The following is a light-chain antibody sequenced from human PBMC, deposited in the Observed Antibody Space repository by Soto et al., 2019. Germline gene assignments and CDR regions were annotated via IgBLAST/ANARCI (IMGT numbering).Light chain of an antibody. CDR1: QSVSSN. Sequence: EIVMTQSPATLSVSPGERATLSCRASQSVSSNLAWYQQKPGQAPRLLIYGASTRATGIPARFSGSGSGTEFTLTISSLQSEDFAVYYGQQYNNWPRRTFGGGTKVEIK. CDR3: QQYNNWPRRT. V-gene: IGKV3-15*01. J-gene: IGKJ4*01. CDR2: GAS.